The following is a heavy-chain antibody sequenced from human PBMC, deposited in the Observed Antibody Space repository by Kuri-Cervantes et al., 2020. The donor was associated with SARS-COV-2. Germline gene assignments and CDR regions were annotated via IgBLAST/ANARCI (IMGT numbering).Heavy chain of an antibody. D-gene: IGHD3-10*01. J-gene: IGHJ4*02. Sequence: GESLKISCEASGFTFSHFGMHWVRQAPGKGLEWVSLISGSGGSTYYADSVKGRFTISRDNSKNTLYLQMNSLRAEDTAVYYCAKDLGHYGSGSDAFGYWGQGTLVTVSS. CDR1: GFTFSHFG. CDR3: AKDLGHYGSGSDAFGY. CDR2: ISGSGGST. V-gene: IGHV3-23*01.